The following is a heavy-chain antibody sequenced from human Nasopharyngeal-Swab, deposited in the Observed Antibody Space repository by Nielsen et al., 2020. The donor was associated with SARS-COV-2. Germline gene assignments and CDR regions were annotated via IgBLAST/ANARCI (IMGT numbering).Heavy chain of an antibody. Sequence: WIRQPPGKGLQWIGSVYYTGSTYYNPSLKSRVTISVDTSQNQFSLKLRSATAADTAVYYCARSPHYYYYVDVWGTGTTVTVSS. CDR3: ARSPHYYYYVDV. CDR2: VYYTGST. J-gene: IGHJ6*03. V-gene: IGHV4-39*01.